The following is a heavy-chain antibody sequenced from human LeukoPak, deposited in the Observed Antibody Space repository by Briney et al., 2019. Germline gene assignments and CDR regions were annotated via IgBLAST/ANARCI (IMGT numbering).Heavy chain of an antibody. CDR1: GFTFRNYW. J-gene: IGHJ4*02. CDR3: ARLSGYSSIDY. CDR2: LHSDGSNT. Sequence: GGSLRLSCAASGFTFRNYWMHWVRQAPGKGLVWVSRLHSDGSNTTYADSVKGRFTISRGNAKNTLYLQMNSLRAEDTAVYYCARLSGYSSIDYWGQGALVTVSS. V-gene: IGHV3-74*01. D-gene: IGHD6-13*01.